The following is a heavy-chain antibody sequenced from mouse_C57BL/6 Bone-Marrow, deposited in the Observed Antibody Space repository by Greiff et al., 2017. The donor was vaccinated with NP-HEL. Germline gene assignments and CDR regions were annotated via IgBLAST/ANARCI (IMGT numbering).Heavy chain of an antibody. CDR3: ARVDLLWLRRFAY. CDR1: GYTFTSYG. J-gene: IGHJ3*01. D-gene: IGHD2-2*01. CDR2: IYPRSGNT. V-gene: IGHV1-81*01. Sequence: VRLQQSGAELARPGASVKLSCKASGYTFTSYGISWVKQRTGQGLEWIGEIYPRSGNTYYNEKFKGKATLTADKSSSTAYMELRSLTSEDSAVYFCARVDLLWLRRFAYWGQGTLVTVSA.